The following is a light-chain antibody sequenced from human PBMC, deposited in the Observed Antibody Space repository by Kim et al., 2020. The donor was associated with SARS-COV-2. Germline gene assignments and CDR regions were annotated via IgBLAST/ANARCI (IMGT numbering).Light chain of an antibody. CDR3: QQYNNRWT. Sequence: EIVMTQSPATLSVSPGERATLSCRASQSVSSNLAWYQQKPGQAPRLLIYGASTRATGIPARFSGSRSGTEFTLTISSLQSEDLAVYYCQQYNNRWTFGQGTKVDIK. CDR1: QSVSSN. CDR2: GAS. J-gene: IGKJ1*01. V-gene: IGKV3-15*01.